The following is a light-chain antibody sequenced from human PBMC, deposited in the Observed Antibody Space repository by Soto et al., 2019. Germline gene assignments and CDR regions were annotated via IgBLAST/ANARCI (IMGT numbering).Light chain of an antibody. Sequence: EIGLTHLQCTLSLSPGERATLSCKASHSVSSSYLAWYHHQPGQAPRRVSCDPASRATRITDRFSSSGSGTGFTLIISRLMPESFDVYSSTPNVSALSTFGAGPKV. CDR1: HSVSSSY. J-gene: IGKJ4*01. CDR2: DPA. V-gene: IGKV3-20*01. CDR3: TPNVSALST.